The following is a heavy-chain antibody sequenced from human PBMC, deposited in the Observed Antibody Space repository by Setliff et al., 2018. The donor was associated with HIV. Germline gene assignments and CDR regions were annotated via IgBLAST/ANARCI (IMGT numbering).Heavy chain of an antibody. V-gene: IGHV4-38-2*02. CDR1: GYSLSSASY. J-gene: IGHJ4*02. CDR2: IYPSGRT. D-gene: IGHD3-10*01. Sequence: PSETLSLTCSVSGYSLSSASYWGWIRQSPGKGLEWIGYIYPSGRTYYNPSLKNRVTMSIDRSKKQFSLNLSSVTAADTALYFCVREGAGSGSYYLDFWGQGILVTVSS. CDR3: VREGAGSGSYYLDF.